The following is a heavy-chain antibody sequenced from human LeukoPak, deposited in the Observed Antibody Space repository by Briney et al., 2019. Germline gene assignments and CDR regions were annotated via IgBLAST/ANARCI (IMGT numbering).Heavy chain of an antibody. D-gene: IGHD4-17*01. J-gene: IGHJ2*01. Sequence: SGPTLVNPTQTLXLTCTFSGFSLSTNGVGVGWIRQPPGKALEWLAVIYWNDEKRYSPSLKSRLTIAKGTSKNQVVLTMTNTDPVDTATYYCAHRLVTTVTSGDYYFDLWGRGTLVTVSS. CDR1: GFSLSTNGVG. CDR2: IYWNDEK. CDR3: AHRLVTTVTSGDYYFDL. V-gene: IGHV2-5*01.